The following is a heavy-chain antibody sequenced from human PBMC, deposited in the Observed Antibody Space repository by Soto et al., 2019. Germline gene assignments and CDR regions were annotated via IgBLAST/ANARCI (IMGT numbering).Heavy chain of an antibody. V-gene: IGHV3-33*01. Sequence: HPGGSLRLSCAASGFTFSSYGMHWVRQAPGKGLEWVAVIWYDGSNKYYADSVKGLFTISRDNSKNTLYLQMNSLRAEDTAVYYCARDYIEDIVVVPAARMYYYYYMDVWGKGTTVTVSS. CDR3: ARDYIEDIVVVPAARMYYYYYMDV. D-gene: IGHD2-2*01. CDR2: IWYDGSNK. CDR1: GFTFSSYG. J-gene: IGHJ6*03.